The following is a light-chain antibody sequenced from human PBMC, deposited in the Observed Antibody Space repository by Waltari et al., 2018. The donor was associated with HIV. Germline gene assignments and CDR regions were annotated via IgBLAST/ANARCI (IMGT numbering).Light chain of an antibody. Sequence: QAVVPQEPSLTVSPGGTVTLTCGSSTGAVTRGHYSYWFQQKPGQAPRTLIYDTSNKHSWTPARFSGSLLGGKAALTLSGAQPEDEAEYYCLLSYSGAIPVFGTGTKVTVL. J-gene: IGLJ1*01. V-gene: IGLV7-46*01. CDR2: DTS. CDR3: LLSYSGAIPV. CDR1: TGAVTRGHY.